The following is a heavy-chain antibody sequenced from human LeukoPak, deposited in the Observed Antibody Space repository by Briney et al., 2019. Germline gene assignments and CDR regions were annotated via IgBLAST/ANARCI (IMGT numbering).Heavy chain of an antibody. J-gene: IGHJ4*02. CDR1: GFTFSSYW. V-gene: IGHV3-74*01. CDR3: ARAGLVRGVIDY. D-gene: IGHD3-10*01. CDR2: INSDGSST. Sequence: QLGGSLRLSCAASGFTFSSYWMHWVRQAPGKGLVWVSRINSDGSSTSYADSVKGRFTISRDNAKNTLYLQMNSLRAEDTAVYYCARAGLVRGVIDYWGQGTLVTVSS.